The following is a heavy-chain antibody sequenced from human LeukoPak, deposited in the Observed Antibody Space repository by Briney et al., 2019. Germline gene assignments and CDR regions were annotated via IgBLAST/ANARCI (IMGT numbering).Heavy chain of an antibody. CDR1: GGSFSGYY. V-gene: IGHV4-34*01. Sequence: SETLSLTCAVYGGSFSGYYWSWIRQPPGKGLEWIGEINHSGSTNYNPSLKSRVTISVDTSKNQFSLKLSSVTAADTAVYYCARGPLVYYFDYWGQGTLVTVSP. CDR3: ARGPLVYYFDY. J-gene: IGHJ4*02. CDR2: INHSGST. D-gene: IGHD6-6*01.